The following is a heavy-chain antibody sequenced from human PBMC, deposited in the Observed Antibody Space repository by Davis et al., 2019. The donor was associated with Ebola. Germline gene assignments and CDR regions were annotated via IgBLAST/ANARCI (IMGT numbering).Heavy chain of an antibody. CDR3: ARDYYDFWSGYFSNWFDP. CDR2: ISAYNGNT. V-gene: IGHV1-18*01. J-gene: IGHJ5*02. D-gene: IGHD3-3*01. Sequence: ASVKVSCKASGYTFTSYGISWVRQAPGQGLDWMGWISAYNGNTNYAQKLQGRVTMTTDTSTSTAYMELRSLRSDDTAVYYCARDYYDFWSGYFSNWFDPWGQGTLVTVSS. CDR1: GYTFTSYG.